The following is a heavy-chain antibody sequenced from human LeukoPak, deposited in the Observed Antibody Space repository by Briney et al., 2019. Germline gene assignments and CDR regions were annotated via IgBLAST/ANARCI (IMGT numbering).Heavy chain of an antibody. Sequence: GGSLRLSCAASGFTVSSTYMAWVRQPPGKGLKWVSVFYPSGTTHYADSVKGRFTVSRHDSNNAFYLQMNIVRVEDTAVYYCATVPRSSCCYTFDSWGQGTLVTVSS. V-gene: IGHV3-53*04. D-gene: IGHD2-2*02. J-gene: IGHJ4*02. CDR2: FYPSGTT. CDR3: ATVPRSSCCYTFDS. CDR1: GFTVSSTY.